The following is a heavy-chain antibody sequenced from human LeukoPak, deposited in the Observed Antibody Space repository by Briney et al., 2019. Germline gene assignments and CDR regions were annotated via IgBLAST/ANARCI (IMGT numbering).Heavy chain of an antibody. CDR1: GGSFSGYY. V-gene: IGHV4-34*01. Sequence: TSETLSLTCAVYGGSFSGYYWSWIRQPPGKGLEWIGEINHSGSTNYNPSLKSRVTISVDTSKNQFSLKLSSLTAADTAGYYCASKRSGYYSGFFDYWGQGTLVTVSS. D-gene: IGHD3-22*01. CDR2: INHSGST. CDR3: ASKRSGYYSGFFDY. J-gene: IGHJ4*02.